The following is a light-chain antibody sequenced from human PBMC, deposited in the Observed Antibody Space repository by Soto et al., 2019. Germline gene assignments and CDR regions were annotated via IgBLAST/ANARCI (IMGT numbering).Light chain of an antibody. Sequence: ETLMTQSPATLSVTPGDRATLSCRASQSVSNNLAWYQQRPGQAPRLLIYGASTRATGIPARFSGSGSGTEFTLTISSLQSEDFAVYYCQQYNDWPPWTFGQGGKV. V-gene: IGKV3-15*01. CDR2: GAS. J-gene: IGKJ1*01. CDR1: QSVSNN. CDR3: QQYNDWPPWT.